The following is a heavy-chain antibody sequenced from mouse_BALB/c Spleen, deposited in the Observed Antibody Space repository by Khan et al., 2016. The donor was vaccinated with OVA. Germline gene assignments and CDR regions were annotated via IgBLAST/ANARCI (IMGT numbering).Heavy chain of an antibody. CDR2: INTYTGEP. D-gene: IGHD2-10*01. CDR3: ARPPYLSYVMDY. CDR1: GYTFTNYG. J-gene: IGHJ4*01. V-gene: IGHV9-3-1*01. Sequence: QIQLVQSGPELKKPGETVKISCKASGYTFTNYGMNWVKQAPGKGLKWMGWINTYTGEPTYADDFKGRFAFSLETSASTAYLQINNLKNADTATYFWARPPYLSYVMDYWGQGTSVTVSS.